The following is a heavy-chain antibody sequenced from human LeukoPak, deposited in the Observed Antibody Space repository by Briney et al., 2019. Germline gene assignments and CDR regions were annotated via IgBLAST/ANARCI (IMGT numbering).Heavy chain of an antibody. D-gene: IGHD4-17*01. Sequence: ASVKVSCKASGGTFSSYGISWVRQAPGQGLEWMGGIIPIFGSVKYAQKFQGRVTITADESTRTAYMGLSSLRSEDAAVYYCARDRDYGDGFDPWGQGTLVTVSS. V-gene: IGHV1-69*13. CDR3: ARDRDYGDGFDP. CDR1: GGTFSSYG. J-gene: IGHJ5*02. CDR2: IIPIFGSV.